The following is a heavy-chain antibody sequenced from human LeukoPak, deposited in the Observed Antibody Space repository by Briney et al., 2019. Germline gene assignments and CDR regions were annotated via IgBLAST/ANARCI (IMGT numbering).Heavy chain of an antibody. D-gene: IGHD3-22*01. V-gene: IGHV4-39*01. CDR3: ARASMIVVVTAFDY. CDR1: GGSISSSSYY. J-gene: IGHJ4*02. Sequence: SETLSLTCTVSGGSISSSSYYWGWIRQPPGKGLEWIGSIYYSGSTYYNPSLKSRVTISVDTSKNQFSLKLSSVTAADTAVYYCARASMIVVVTAFDYWGQGTLVTVSS. CDR2: IYYSGST.